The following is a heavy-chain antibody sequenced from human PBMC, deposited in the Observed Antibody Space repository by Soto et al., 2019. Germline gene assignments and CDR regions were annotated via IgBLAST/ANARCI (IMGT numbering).Heavy chain of an antibody. D-gene: IGHD5-12*01. Sequence: ASVKVSCKASGYTFTSYGISCVRQAPGQGLEWMGWISAYNGNTNYAQKLQGRVTMTTGTSTSTAYMELRSLRSDDTAMYYCARLGDGYNVFEYWGQGTLVTVSS. CDR3: ARLGDGYNVFEY. CDR2: ISAYNGNT. CDR1: GYTFTSYG. J-gene: IGHJ4*02. V-gene: IGHV1-18*01.